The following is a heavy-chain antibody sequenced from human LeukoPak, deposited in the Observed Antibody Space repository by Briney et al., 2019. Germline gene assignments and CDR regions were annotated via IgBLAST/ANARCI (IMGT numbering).Heavy chain of an antibody. CDR1: GFTFSSYE. D-gene: IGHD1-26*01. J-gene: IGHJ4*02. CDR2: ISSSGSTT. Sequence: PGGSLRLSCVASGFTFSSYEMNWVRQAPGKGLEWVSYISSSGSTTYNADSVKGRFTISRDNAKNSLYLQMNSLRTEDTAVYYCARGESHWGQGTLVTVSS. CDR3: ARGESH. V-gene: IGHV3-48*03.